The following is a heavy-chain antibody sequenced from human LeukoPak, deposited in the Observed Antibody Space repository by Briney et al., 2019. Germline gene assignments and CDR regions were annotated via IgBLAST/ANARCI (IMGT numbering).Heavy chain of an antibody. D-gene: IGHD2-2*01. Sequence: SETLSLTCTVSGGSISSSSYYWGWIRQPPGKGLEWIGSIYYSGSTYYNPSLESRVTISVDTSKNQFSLKLSSVTAADTAVYYCARPPLPAATGRDAFDIWGQGTMVTVSS. CDR3: ARPPLPAATGRDAFDI. J-gene: IGHJ3*02. CDR2: IYYSGST. V-gene: IGHV4-39*01. CDR1: GGSISSSSYY.